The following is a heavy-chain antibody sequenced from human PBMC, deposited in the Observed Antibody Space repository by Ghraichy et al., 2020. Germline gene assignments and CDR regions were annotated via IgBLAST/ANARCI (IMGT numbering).Heavy chain of an antibody. D-gene: IGHD5-24*01. Sequence: GVLNISCSASGFNFSSNWMSWVRQAPGKGLEWVANIRQDGVSKYYVDSARGRFSISRDNAKSSLYLQMDSLRADDTGVYYCARAADGYQWGRGTLVTVTS. V-gene: IGHV3-7*04. J-gene: IGHJ4*02. CDR2: IRQDGVSK. CDR1: GFNFSSNW. CDR3: ARAADGYQ.